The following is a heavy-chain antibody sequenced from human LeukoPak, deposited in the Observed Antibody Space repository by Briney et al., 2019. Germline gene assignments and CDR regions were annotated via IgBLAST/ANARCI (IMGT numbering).Heavy chain of an antibody. CDR2: INHNGNVN. J-gene: IGHJ6*02. Sequence: GGSLRLSCAASGFTFSSYAMSWVRQAPGKGLEWVASINHNGNVNYYVDSVKGRFTISRDNAKNSLYLQMSNLRAEDAAVYFCARGGGLDVWGQGATVTVSS. D-gene: IGHD3-16*01. V-gene: IGHV3-7*03. CDR3: ARGGGLDV. CDR1: GFTFSSYA.